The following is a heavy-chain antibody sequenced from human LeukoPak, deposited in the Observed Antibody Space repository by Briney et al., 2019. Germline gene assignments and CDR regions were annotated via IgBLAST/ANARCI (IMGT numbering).Heavy chain of an antibody. V-gene: IGHV3-30-3*01. D-gene: IGHD3-22*01. J-gene: IGHJ3*02. CDR3: ARDPADYYDSSGYYCWGDAFEI. CDR2: ISYDGSNK. Sequence: GGSLRLSCAASGFTFSSYAMHWVRQAPGKGLEWVAVISYDGSNKYYADSVKGRFTISRDNSKNTLYLQMNSLRAEDTAVYYCARDPADYYDSSGYYCWGDAFEIWGQGTMVTVSS. CDR1: GFTFSSYA.